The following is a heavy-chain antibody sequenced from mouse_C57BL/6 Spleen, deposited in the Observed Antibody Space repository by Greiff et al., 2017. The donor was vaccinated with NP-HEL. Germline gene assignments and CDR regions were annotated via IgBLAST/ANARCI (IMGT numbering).Heavy chain of an antibody. D-gene: IGHD1-1*01. CDR2: INPSTGGT. CDR1: GYSFTGYY. CDR3: AREITTVVATYYFDY. V-gene: IGHV1-42*01. J-gene: IGHJ2*01. Sequence: EVQLQQSGPELVKPGASVKISCKASGYSFTGYYMHWVKQSPEKSLEWIGEINPSTGGTTYNQKFKAKATLTVDKSSSTAYMQLKSLTSEDSAVYYCAREITTVVATYYFDYWGQGTTLTVSS.